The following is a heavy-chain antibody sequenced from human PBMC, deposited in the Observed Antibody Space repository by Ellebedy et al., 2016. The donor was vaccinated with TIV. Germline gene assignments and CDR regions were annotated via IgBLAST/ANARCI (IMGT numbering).Heavy chain of an antibody. CDR2: INSDGSST. D-gene: IGHD3-10*01. J-gene: IGHJ1*01. Sequence: GEPLKISCAASGFTFSSYWMHWVRQAPGKGLVWVSRINSDGSSTSYADSVKGRFTISRDNAKNTLYLQMNSLRAEDTAVYYCAREEYYYGSGVEHWGQGTLVTVSS. CDR3: AREEYYYGSGVEH. CDR1: GFTFSSYW. V-gene: IGHV3-74*01.